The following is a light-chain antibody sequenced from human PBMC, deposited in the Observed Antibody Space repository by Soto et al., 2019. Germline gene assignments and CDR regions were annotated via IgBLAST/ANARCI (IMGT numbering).Light chain of an antibody. CDR1: QSVSHY. CDR3: QQRYSWWT. V-gene: IGKV3-11*01. CDR2: DAS. J-gene: IGKJ1*01. Sequence: EIELTQSPATLSLSPGERATLSCRASQSVSHYLAWYQQKPGQAPRLLIDDASNRASGVPARFSGSGSGTDFTLTISTLEPEDSAVYYCQQRYSWWTFGPGTKVEI.